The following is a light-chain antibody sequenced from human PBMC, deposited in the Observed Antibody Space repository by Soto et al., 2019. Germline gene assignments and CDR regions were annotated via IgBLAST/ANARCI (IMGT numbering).Light chain of an antibody. V-gene: IGKV1-6*01. CDR1: QSISNY. CDR2: AAS. Sequence: IQMTQSPSSLSASVGDRVTITCRASQSISNYLNWYQQKPGKAPKLLIFAASNLQSGVPSRFSGSGSGTDFTLTISSLQPEDFATYYCLQDYNYPLTFGGGTKVDIK. CDR3: LQDYNYPLT. J-gene: IGKJ4*01.